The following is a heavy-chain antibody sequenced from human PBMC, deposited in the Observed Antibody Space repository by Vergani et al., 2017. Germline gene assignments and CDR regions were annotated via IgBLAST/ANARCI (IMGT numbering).Heavy chain of an antibody. CDR3: ARVLGQQLAHESDY. D-gene: IGHD6-13*01. J-gene: IGHJ4*02. CDR1: GYTFTSYA. Sequence: QVQLVQSGSELKKPGASVKVSCKASGYTFTSYAMNWVRQAPGQGLEWMGWINPNSGGTNYAQKFQGRVTMTRDTSISTAYMELSRLRSDDTAVYYCARVLGQQLAHESDYWGQGTLVTVSS. V-gene: IGHV1-2*02. CDR2: INPNSGGT.